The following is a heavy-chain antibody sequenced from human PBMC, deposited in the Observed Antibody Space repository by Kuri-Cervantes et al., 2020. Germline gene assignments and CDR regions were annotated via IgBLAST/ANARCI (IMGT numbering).Heavy chain of an antibody. J-gene: IGHJ4*02. CDR2: ISGSGGST. Sequence: GGSLRLSCAASGFTFSSYAMSWVRQAPGKGLEWVSAISGSGGSTYYADSVKGRFTISRDNAKNSLYLQMNSLRDEDTAVYYCTKVGPPPVSYQTPSEYWGQGTLVTVSS. CDR1: GFTFSSYA. D-gene: IGHD3-16*02. V-gene: IGHV3-23*01. CDR3: TKVGPPPVSYQTPSEY.